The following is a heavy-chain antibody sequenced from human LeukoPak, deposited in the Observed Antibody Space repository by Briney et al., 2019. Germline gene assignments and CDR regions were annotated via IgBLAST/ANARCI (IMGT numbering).Heavy chain of an antibody. CDR3: ARPYYYDSRIDP. D-gene: IGHD3-22*01. CDR1: GGSISSYY. CDR2: IYYSGST. Sequence: PSETLSLTCTVSGGSISSYYWSWIRQPPGKGLEWIGYIYYSGSTYYNPSLKSRVTISVDTSKNQFSLKLSSVTAADTAVYYCARPYYYDSRIDPWGQGTLVTVSS. J-gene: IGHJ5*02. V-gene: IGHV4-59*08.